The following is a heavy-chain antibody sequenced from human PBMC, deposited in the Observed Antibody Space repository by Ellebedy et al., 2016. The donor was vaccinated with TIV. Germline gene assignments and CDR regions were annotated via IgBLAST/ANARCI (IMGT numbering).Heavy chain of an antibody. CDR2: INPNSGGT. J-gene: IGHJ2*01. D-gene: IGHD1-26*01. CDR3: ARVPLLVGATSWYFDL. Sequence: AASVKVSCMASRYTFTGHYMHRVRQAPGQGLEWMGWINPNSGGTNYAQKFQGRVTMTRDTSISTAYMELSRLRSDDTAVYYCARVPLLVGATSWYFDLWGRGTLVTVSS. V-gene: IGHV1-2*02. CDR1: RYTFTGHY.